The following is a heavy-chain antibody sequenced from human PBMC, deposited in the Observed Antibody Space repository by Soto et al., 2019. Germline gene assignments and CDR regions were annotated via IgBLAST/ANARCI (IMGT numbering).Heavy chain of an antibody. D-gene: IGHD6-13*01. Sequence: TGGSLRLSCAASGFTVSSNYMSWVRQAPGKGLEWVSVIYSGGSTYYADSVKGRFTISRDNSKNTLYLQMNSLRAEDTAVYYCARGAAAGNYYYYYGMDVWGQGTTVTVSS. CDR1: GFTVSSNY. J-gene: IGHJ6*02. CDR3: ARGAAAGNYYYYYGMDV. CDR2: IYSGGST. V-gene: IGHV3-53*01.